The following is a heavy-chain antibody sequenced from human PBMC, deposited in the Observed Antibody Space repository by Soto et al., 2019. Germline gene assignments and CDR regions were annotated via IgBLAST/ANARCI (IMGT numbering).Heavy chain of an antibody. CDR2: INPNSGGT. D-gene: IGHD3-22*01. CDR3: ERDPTPYYFDSSGYPEPTFDY. J-gene: IGHJ4*02. Sequence: ASVKVSCKASGYTFTGYYMHWVRQAAGQGLEWMGWINPNSGGTNYAQKFQGWVTMTRDTSISTAYMELRRMRSDDTAVDYCERDPTPYYFDSSGYPEPTFDYWGQGTLVTVSS. CDR1: GYTFTGYY. V-gene: IGHV1-2*04.